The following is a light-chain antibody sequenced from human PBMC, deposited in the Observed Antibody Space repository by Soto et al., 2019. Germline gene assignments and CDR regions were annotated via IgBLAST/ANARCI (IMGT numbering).Light chain of an antibody. CDR1: GSDVGRYDY. J-gene: IGLJ3*02. Sequence: QSALTQPRSVSGSPGQSVTISCTGTGSDVGRYDYVSWYQQHPGKAPKLMIYDVTKRPSGVPDRFSGSKSGNSASLTISGLQAEDEADYYCCSYAGSYTLGVFGGGTQLTVL. V-gene: IGLV2-11*01. CDR2: DVT. CDR3: CSYAGSYTLGV.